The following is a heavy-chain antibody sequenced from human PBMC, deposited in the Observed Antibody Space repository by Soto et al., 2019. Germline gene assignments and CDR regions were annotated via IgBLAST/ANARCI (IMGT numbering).Heavy chain of an antibody. J-gene: IGHJ4*01. CDR1: DYSSSSGAY. V-gene: IGHV4-38-2*01. Sequence: SENLSLTSAVPDYSSSSGAYWAWIRQPQGKGPEWIASIYHGGTTFYNPSLKRRITISVDTSNNQFSLKLTSGTAADTAVYYCARVHVMVVAGSNFDYWGHGTLVTVS. D-gene: IGHD6-19*01. CDR2: IYHGGTT. CDR3: ARVHVMVVAGSNFDY.